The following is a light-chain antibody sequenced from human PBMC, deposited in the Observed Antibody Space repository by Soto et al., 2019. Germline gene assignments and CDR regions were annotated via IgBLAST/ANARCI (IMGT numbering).Light chain of an antibody. CDR3: QQYGSSLPDT. CDR1: QSVDSNY. Sequence: EIVLTQSPCTLSLSPGERAALSCRASQSVDSNYLAWYQQTPGQAPRLLIYGASSRATGIPDRFSGSGSGTDFTLTISRREPEDFALYYCQQYGSSLPDTFGQGTKLEIK. CDR2: GAS. V-gene: IGKV3-20*01. J-gene: IGKJ2*01.